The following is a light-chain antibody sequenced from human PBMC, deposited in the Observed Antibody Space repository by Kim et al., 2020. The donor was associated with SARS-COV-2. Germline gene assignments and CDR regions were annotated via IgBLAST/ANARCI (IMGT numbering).Light chain of an antibody. J-gene: IGKJ1*01. Sequence: VCPEKRATLSCRASHSVSSNLAWYQQIPGQAPRLLIYGASTRATGIPARFSGSGSGTEFTLTISSLQSEDFAVYYCQQYNNWPLTFGQGTKVDIK. V-gene: IGKV3-15*01. CDR1: HSVSSN. CDR3: QQYNNWPLT. CDR2: GAS.